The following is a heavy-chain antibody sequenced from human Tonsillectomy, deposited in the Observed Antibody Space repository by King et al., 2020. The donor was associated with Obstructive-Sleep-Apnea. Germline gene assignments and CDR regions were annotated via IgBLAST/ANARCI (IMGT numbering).Heavy chain of an antibody. J-gene: IGHJ4*02. CDR3: ARGKYYYGSGSSYYFDY. D-gene: IGHD3-10*01. V-gene: IGHV4-34*01. CDR2: INHSGST. CDR1: GGSFSGYY. Sequence: VQLPQWGAGLLKPSETLSLTCAVYGGSFSGYYWSWIRQPPGKGLEWIGEINHSGSTNYNPSLKSRVTISVDTSKNQFSLKLSSVTAADTAVYYCARGKYYYGSGSSYYFDYWGQGTLVTVSS.